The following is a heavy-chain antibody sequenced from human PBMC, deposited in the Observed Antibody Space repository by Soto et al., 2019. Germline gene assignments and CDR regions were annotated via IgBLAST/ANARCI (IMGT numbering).Heavy chain of an antibody. CDR3: ARDGVGHTTFLGYFAS. D-gene: IGHD1-26*01. V-gene: IGHV3-33*01. J-gene: IGHJ4*02. CDR1: GFTFSGLG. Sequence: QVQLVESGGGVVQPGRSLRLSCAASGFTFSGLGMHWVRQAPGQGLEWVAVIGYDGSNIYYADAVKGRFTISRDNSKDTLYLQMNSLRADDTAVYYCARDGVGHTTFLGYFASWGQGTLVTVSS. CDR2: IGYDGSNI.